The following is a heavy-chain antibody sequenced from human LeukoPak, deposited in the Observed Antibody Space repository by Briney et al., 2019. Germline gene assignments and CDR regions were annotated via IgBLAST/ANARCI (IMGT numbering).Heavy chain of an antibody. Sequence: ASVKVSLKSSGYTFTTYSISWVRQAPGQGLEWVGWSNTDNGNANSAQKFQDRVTMTRDTSTSTAYMDLRRLRSDDTAVYYCARDCNSGNCYSDSWGQGTLVTVSS. D-gene: IGHD2/OR15-2a*01. CDR3: ARDCNSGNCYSDS. CDR1: GYTFTTYS. CDR2: SNTDNGNA. J-gene: IGHJ4*02. V-gene: IGHV1-18*01.